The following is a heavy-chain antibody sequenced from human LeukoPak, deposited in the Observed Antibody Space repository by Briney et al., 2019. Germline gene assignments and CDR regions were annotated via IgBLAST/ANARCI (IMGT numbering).Heavy chain of an antibody. D-gene: IGHD3-10*02. V-gene: IGHV3-21*01. J-gene: IGHJ6*04. CDR2: ISSSGSYI. CDR1: GFIFSNYN. CDR3: AELGITMIGGV. Sequence: SGGSLRLSCAASGFIFSNYNMNWVRQAPGKGPEWVSFISSSGSYIYFADSVNGRFTISRDNAKNSLFLQMNSLRAEDTAVYYCAELGITMIGGVWGKGTTVTISS.